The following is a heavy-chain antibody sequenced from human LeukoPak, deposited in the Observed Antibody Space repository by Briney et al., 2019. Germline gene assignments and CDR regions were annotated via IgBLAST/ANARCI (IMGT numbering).Heavy chain of an antibody. CDR1: GFTFSSYA. D-gene: IGHD4-17*01. J-gene: IGHJ4*02. CDR3: ARVFNRGGNGDLNTVTNIDY. CDR2: ISYDGSNK. V-gene: IGHV3-30*04. Sequence: PGGSLRLSCAASGFTFSSYAMHWVRQAPGKGLEWVAVISYDGSNKYYADSVKGRFTVSRDNSKNTLYLQMNSLRAEDTAVYYCARVFNRGGNGDLNTVTNIDYWGQGTLVTVSS.